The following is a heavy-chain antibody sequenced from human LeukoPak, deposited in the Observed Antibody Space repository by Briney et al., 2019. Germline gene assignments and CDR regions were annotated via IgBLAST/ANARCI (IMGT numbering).Heavy chain of an antibody. Sequence: SETLSLTCAVYGGSFSGYYWSWIRQPPGKGLEWIGEINHSGSTNYNPSLKSRDTISVDTSKNQFSLKLSSVTAADTAVYYCAKWLRSANGYYYYYYMDVWGKGTTVTVSS. V-gene: IGHV4-34*01. CDR1: GGSFSGYY. D-gene: IGHD5-12*01. CDR2: INHSGST. J-gene: IGHJ6*03. CDR3: AKWLRSANGYYYYYYMDV.